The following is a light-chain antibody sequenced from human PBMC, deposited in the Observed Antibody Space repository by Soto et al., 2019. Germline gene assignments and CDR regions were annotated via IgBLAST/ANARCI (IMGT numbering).Light chain of an antibody. V-gene: IGKV1-33*01. CDR3: QHYFNFPFT. Sequence: DVHLTQSPSSLSASVGDRVTITCQASQDISTDLTWYQQEPGKAPKVLVYAASKLETGVPSRFSGSGSGTHFTLTINSLRPEDFATYYCQHYFNFPFTFGPGTKVDV. CDR2: AAS. CDR1: QDISTD. J-gene: IGKJ3*01.